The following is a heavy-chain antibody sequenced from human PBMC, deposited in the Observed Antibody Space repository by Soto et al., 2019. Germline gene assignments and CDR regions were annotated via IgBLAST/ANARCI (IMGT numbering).Heavy chain of an antibody. Sequence: QVQLVQSGAEVKKPGASVKVSCKASGYTFTSYGISWVRQAPGHGLEWMGWISAYNGNTNYAQKLQGRVTMTTDTSTSTAYMELRSLRSDDTAVYYCARVPSTGYSSGLADYWGQGTLVTVSS. CDR1: GYTFTSYG. V-gene: IGHV1-18*01. CDR3: ARVPSTGYSSGLADY. D-gene: IGHD6-19*01. J-gene: IGHJ4*02. CDR2: ISAYNGNT.